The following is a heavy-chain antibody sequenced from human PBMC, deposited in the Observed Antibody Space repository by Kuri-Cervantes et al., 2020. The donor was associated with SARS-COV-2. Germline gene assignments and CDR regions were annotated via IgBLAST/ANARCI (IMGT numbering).Heavy chain of an antibody. CDR2: IGTAGDT. CDR1: GFTFSSYD. V-gene: IGHV3-13*01. J-gene: IGHJ4*02. D-gene: IGHD2-8*01. CDR3: AKKMGYYFDY. Sequence: GESLKISCAAPGFTFSSYDMHWVRQATGKGLEWVSAIGTAGDTYYPGSVKGRFTISRDNSKNTLYLQMNSLRAEDTAVYYCAKKMGYYFDYWGQGTLVTVSS.